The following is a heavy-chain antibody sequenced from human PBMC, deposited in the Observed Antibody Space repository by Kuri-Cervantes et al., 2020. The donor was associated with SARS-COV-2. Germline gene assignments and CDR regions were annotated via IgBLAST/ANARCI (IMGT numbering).Heavy chain of an antibody. CDR1: GYSFTSYW. D-gene: IGHD3-10*01. V-gene: IGHV5-10-1*01. CDR2: IDPSDSYT. J-gene: IGHJ4*02. Sequence: KVSCKGSGYSFTSYWISWVRQMPGKGLEWMGRIDPSDSYTNYSPSFQGHVTIPADKSISTAYLQWSSLKASDTAMYYCASNYYGSGKWGQGTLVTVSS. CDR3: ASNYYGSGK.